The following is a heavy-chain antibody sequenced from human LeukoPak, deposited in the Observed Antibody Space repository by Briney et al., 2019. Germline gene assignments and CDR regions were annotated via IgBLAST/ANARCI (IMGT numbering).Heavy chain of an antibody. V-gene: IGHV1-46*01. J-gene: IGHJ6*03. Sequence: ASVKVSCKASGYTFTSYYMHWVRQAPGQGLEWMGIINPSGGSTSYAQKFQGRVTMTRDMSTSTVYMELSSLRSDDTAVYYCARDASILWFGELFDGYYYYMDVWGKGTTVTVSS. D-gene: IGHD3-10*01. CDR1: GYTFTSYY. CDR2: INPSGGST. CDR3: ARDASILWFGELFDGYYYYMDV.